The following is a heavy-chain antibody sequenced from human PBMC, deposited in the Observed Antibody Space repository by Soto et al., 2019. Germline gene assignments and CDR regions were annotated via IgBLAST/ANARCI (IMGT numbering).Heavy chain of an antibody. CDR1: GFTFSSYA. J-gene: IGHJ4*02. CDR3: ARDIQYLRLVLWVFDY. CDR2: ISYDGSNK. V-gene: IGHV3-30-3*01. Sequence: QVQLVESGGGVVQPGRSLRLSCAASGFTFSSYAMHWVRQAPGKGLEWVAVISYDGSNKYYADSVKGRFTISRDNSKNTLYLQMNSLRAEDTAVYYCARDIQYLRLVLWVFDYWGQGTLVTVSS. D-gene: IGHD6-19*01.